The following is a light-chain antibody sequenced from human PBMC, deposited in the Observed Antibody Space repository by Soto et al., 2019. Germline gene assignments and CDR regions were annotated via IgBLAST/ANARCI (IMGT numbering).Light chain of an antibody. CDR2: GAS. CDR3: QQYHNWPPWT. Sequence: EIVMTQSPVTLSVTQGERATLSCRASQSVGGNLAWYQQKYGQPPRLVIYGASTRATGIPARFSGSGSGTEFTLTISSLQSEDFAVYYCQQYHNWPPWTFGQGTKVE. CDR1: QSVGGN. J-gene: IGKJ1*01. V-gene: IGKV3-15*01.